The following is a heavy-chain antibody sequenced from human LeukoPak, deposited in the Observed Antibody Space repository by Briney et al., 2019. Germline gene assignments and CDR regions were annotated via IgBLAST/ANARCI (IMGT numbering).Heavy chain of an antibody. Sequence: SXKVSCKASGGTFISYAIRWVGQAPGQGDEWMGGIIPIFGTANYAQKFQGRGTITAEESTSTAYMEMRRLRSEDTPVYYCAGRFGSSLSWFDPWGQGTLVTVSS. D-gene: IGHD6-13*01. CDR3: AGRFGSSLSWFDP. J-gene: IGHJ5*02. CDR1: GGTFISYA. CDR2: IIPIFGTA. V-gene: IGHV1-69*01.